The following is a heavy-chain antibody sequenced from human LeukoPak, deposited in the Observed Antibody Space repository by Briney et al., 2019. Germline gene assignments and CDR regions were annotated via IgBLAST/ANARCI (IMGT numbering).Heavy chain of an antibody. Sequence: GESLKISCKTSGYKFSDYYIGWVRQRPGKGLEWMGIIYPGDSDLRYSPSFQGQVTISADKSISTAYLQWSSLKASDTAMYYCARRGLAAAADYWGQGTLVTVSS. CDR1: GYKFSDYY. J-gene: IGHJ4*02. V-gene: IGHV5-51*01. D-gene: IGHD6-13*01. CDR2: IYPGDSDL. CDR3: ARRGLAAAADY.